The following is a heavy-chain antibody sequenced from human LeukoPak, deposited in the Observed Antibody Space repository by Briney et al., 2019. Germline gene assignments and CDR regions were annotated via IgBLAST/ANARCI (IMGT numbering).Heavy chain of an antibody. D-gene: IGHD3-10*01. CDR3: ARGNELLWFGDPLLDY. V-gene: IGHV3-30-3*01. J-gene: IGHJ4*02. CDR2: ISYDGSNK. Sequence: GGSLRLSCAASGFTFSSYAMHWVRQAPGKGLEWVAVISYDGSNKYYADSVKGRFTISRDNSKNTLYLQMNSLRAEDTAVYYCARGNELLWFGDPLLDYWGQGTLVTVS. CDR1: GFTFSSYA.